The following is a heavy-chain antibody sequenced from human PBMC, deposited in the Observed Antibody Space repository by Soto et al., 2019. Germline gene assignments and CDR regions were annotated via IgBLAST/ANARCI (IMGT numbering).Heavy chain of an antibody. D-gene: IGHD2-15*01. CDR2: IYYSGST. CDR3: ARVAEMAGDYFDY. Sequence: LSLTCTVSGGSISSYYWSWIRQPPGKGLEWIGYIYYSGSTNYNPSLKSRVTISVDTSKNQFSLKLSSVTAADTAVYYCARVAEMAGDYFDYWGQGTLVTV. CDR1: GGSISSYY. J-gene: IGHJ4*02. V-gene: IGHV4-59*01.